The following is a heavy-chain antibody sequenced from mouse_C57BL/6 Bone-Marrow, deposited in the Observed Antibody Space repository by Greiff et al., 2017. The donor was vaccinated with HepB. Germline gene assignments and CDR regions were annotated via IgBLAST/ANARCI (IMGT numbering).Heavy chain of an antibody. V-gene: IGHV14-4*01. CDR3: TTGGNSIDY. CDR2: IDPENGDT. Sequence: VHVKQSGAELVRPGASVKLSCTASGFNIKDDYMHWVKQRPEQGLEWIGWIDPENGDTEYASKFQGKATITADTSSNTAYLQLSSLTSEDTAVYYCTTGGNSIDYWGQGTTLTVSS. D-gene: IGHD2-1*01. CDR1: GFNIKDDY. J-gene: IGHJ2*01.